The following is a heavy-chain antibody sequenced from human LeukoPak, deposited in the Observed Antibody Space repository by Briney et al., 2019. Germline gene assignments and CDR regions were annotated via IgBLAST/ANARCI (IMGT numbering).Heavy chain of an antibody. J-gene: IGHJ3*02. Sequence: KPGGSLRLSCAASGFTFSSYSMNWVRHAPGKGLEWVSSISSSSSYIYYADSLKGRFTISRDNTKNSLYLQMNSLRAEDTAVYYCARRDIVLMVYATDAFDIWGQGTMVTVSS. V-gene: IGHV3-21*01. D-gene: IGHD2-8*01. CDR1: GFTFSSYS. CDR3: ARRDIVLMVYATDAFDI. CDR2: ISSSSSYI.